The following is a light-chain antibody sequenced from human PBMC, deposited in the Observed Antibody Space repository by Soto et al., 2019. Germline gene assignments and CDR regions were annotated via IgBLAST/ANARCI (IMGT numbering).Light chain of an antibody. CDR2: DAS. CDR3: QQRRDWPPT. CDR1: QSISSY. J-gene: IGKJ4*01. Sequence: EIVLTQSPATLSLSPGERATLSCRASQSISSYLAWYQQKPGQAPRLLIYDASNRAPGIPARFSGGGTGTDFTLTISSLAPEDFAVYYCQQRRDWPPTFVGGTKVEIK. V-gene: IGKV3-11*01.